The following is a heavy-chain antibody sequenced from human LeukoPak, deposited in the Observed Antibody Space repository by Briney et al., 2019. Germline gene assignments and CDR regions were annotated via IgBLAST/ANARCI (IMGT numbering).Heavy chain of an antibody. CDR1: GFTVSSNY. V-gene: IGHV3-66*01. CDR3: AGSYSSVWYVNY. Sequence: SGGSLRLSCTVSGFTVSSNYMTWVRQAPGKGLEWVSIIYTGGSAYYVDSVKGRFTLSRDNSKNTLYLQMNSLRAEDTAVYYCAGSYSSVWYVNYWGQGTLVTVSS. D-gene: IGHD6-19*01. J-gene: IGHJ4*02. CDR2: IYTGGSA.